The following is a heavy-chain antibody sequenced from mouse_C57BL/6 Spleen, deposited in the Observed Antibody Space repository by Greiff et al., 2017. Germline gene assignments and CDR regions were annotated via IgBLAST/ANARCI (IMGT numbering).Heavy chain of an antibody. Sequence: VQLQQSGPELVKPGASVKISCKASGYAFSSSWMNWVKQRPGKGLEWIGRIYPGDGDTNYNGKFKGKATLTADKSSSTAYMLLSSLTSEDAAVYFCAGSKAYFDYWGQGTTLTVSS. CDR3: AGSKAYFDY. J-gene: IGHJ2*01. CDR2: IYPGDGDT. CDR1: GYAFSSSW. V-gene: IGHV1-82*01.